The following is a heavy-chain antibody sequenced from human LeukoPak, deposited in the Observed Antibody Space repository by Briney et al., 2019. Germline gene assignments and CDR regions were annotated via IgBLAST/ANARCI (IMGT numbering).Heavy chain of an antibody. CDR2: INPSGGST. J-gene: IGHJ5*02. CDR1: GYTFTSYY. V-gene: IGHV1-46*01. CDR3: ARAVEYCSSTSCYFQYYWFDP. Sequence: GASVKVSCKASGYTFTSYYMHWVRQAPGQGLEWMGIINPSGGSTSYAQKFQGRVTMTRDTSTSTVYMELSSLRSEDTAVYYCARAVEYCSSTSCYFQYYWFDPWGQGTLVTVSS. D-gene: IGHD2-2*01.